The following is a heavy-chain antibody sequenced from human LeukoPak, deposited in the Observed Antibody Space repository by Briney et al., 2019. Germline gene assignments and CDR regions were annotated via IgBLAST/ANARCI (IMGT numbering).Heavy chain of an antibody. D-gene: IGHD2-2*01. J-gene: IGHJ3*02. Sequence: GGSLRLSCAASGFTFSSCWVSWVRQAPGKGLEWVANIKQDGSEKYYVDSVKGRFTISRDNAKNSLYLQMNSLRAEDTAVYYCARPMICSSTSCYGGAFDIWGQGTMVTVSS. CDR2: IKQDGSEK. V-gene: IGHV3-7*03. CDR3: ARPMICSSTSCYGGAFDI. CDR1: GFTFSSCW.